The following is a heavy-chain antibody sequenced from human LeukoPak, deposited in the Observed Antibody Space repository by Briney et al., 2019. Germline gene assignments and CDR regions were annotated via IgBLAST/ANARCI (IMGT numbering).Heavy chain of an antibody. Sequence: ASVKVSCKASGSTFTSRGISWVRQAPGQGLEWMGGISTSTGNINYAQMLQGRVSMTTDTSTTTVYMELRSLTSDDTAVYYCARSYSSTWYGGFDPWGQGTLVTVSS. CDR2: ISTSTGNI. V-gene: IGHV1-18*01. CDR1: GSTFTSRG. D-gene: IGHD6-13*01. J-gene: IGHJ5*02. CDR3: ARSYSSTWYGGFDP.